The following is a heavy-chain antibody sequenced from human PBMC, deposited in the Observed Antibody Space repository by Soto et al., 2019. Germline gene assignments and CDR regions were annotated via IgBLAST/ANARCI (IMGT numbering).Heavy chain of an antibody. CDR3: AKDVSSSWPRGGAFDI. CDR2: ISYDGSNK. J-gene: IGHJ3*02. V-gene: IGHV3-30*18. CDR1: GFTFSSYG. D-gene: IGHD6-13*01. Sequence: GGSLRLSCAASGFTFSSYGMHWVRQAPGKGLEWVAVISYDGSNKYYADSVKGRFTISRDNSKNTLYLQMNSLRAEDTAVYYCAKDVSSSWPRGGAFDIWGQGTMVTVSS.